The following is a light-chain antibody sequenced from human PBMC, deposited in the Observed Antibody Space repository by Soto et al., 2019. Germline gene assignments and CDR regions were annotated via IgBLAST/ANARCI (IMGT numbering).Light chain of an antibody. V-gene: IGKV1-5*01. CDR3: KQYDSYQWT. CDR2: DGY. Sequence: DIQMTPSQSSLSASVGYSFQITCLASQRISSWLAWYQQKPGKAPKFLIYDGYTLESGVQARFSGSGSGTEFTLTIRSMQPDDFGTYFCKQYDSYQWTVGKGNKVDIK. CDR1: QRISSW. J-gene: IGKJ1*01.